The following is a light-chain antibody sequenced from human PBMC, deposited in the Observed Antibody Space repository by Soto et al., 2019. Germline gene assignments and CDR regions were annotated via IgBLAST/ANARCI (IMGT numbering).Light chain of an antibody. CDR1: QSVSSSY. V-gene: IGKV3-15*01. CDR2: GAS. Sequence: IVLKQCPATLSLSPGTRATLSXRASQSVSSSYLAWYQQKPGQAPRLLLYGASTRATGIPVRFSGSGFGTEFTLTISSLQSEDFAVYYCQQYKNWPIFGQGTRLEIK. J-gene: IGKJ5*01. CDR3: QQYKNWPI.